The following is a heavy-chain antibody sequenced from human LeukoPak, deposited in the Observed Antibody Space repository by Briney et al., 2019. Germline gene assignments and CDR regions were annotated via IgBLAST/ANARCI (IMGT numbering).Heavy chain of an antibody. D-gene: IGHD5-24*01. CDR2: INPSGGST. CDR3: ARIALDGPQEYCQH. Sequence: EASVKVSCKASGYTFTSYYMHWVRPAPGQGLEWMGIINPSGGSTSYAQKFQGRVTMTRYTSTSTVYMELSSLRSEDTAVYYCARIALDGPQEYCQHGGQGTLVTVSS. V-gene: IGHV1-46*01. CDR1: GYTFTSYY. J-gene: IGHJ1*01.